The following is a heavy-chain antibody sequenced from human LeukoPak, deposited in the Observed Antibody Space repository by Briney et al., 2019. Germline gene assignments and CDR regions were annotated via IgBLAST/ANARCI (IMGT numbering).Heavy chain of an antibody. CDR2: MNPNSGNT. V-gene: IGHV1-8*01. J-gene: IGHJ5*02. CDR1: GYTFTSYD. Sequence: ASVKVSCKXSGYTFTSYDINWVRQATRQGLEWMGWMNPNSGNTGYAQKFQGRVTMTRNTSISTAYMELSSLRSEDTAVYYCARGARYSSSWRPTYNWFDPWGQGTLVTVSS. CDR3: ARGARYSSSWRPTYNWFDP. D-gene: IGHD6-13*01.